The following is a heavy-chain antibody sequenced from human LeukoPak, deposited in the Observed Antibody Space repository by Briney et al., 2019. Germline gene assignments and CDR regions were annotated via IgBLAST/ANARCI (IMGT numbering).Heavy chain of an antibody. V-gene: IGHV6-1*01. CDR3: ARTRDLGPDY. CDR2: TYYRSKWYY. CDR1: GDSVSGNSAA. J-gene: IGHJ4*02. Sequence: SQTLSLTCAISGDSVSGNSAAWNWIRQSPSRGLEWLGRTYYRSKWYYHYAVSMKSRITVNPDTSKNQFSLQLNSVTPEDTAVYYCARTRDLGPDYWGQGTLVTVSS. D-gene: IGHD1-26*01.